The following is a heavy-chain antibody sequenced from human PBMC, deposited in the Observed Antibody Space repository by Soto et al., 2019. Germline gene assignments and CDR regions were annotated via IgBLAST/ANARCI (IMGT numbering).Heavy chain of an antibody. Sequence: QLQLQESGPGLVKPSETLSLTCTVSGGSISSSSYYWGWIRQPPGKGLEWIGTIYYSGSTYYNPSHKSRATRSLDTSKNQFSLKLSSVTAADTAVYYCARQGSGSYNAFDIWGQGTVVTVSS. CDR1: GGSISSSSYY. CDR3: ARQGSGSYNAFDI. CDR2: IYYSGST. D-gene: IGHD1-26*01. V-gene: IGHV4-39*01. J-gene: IGHJ3*02.